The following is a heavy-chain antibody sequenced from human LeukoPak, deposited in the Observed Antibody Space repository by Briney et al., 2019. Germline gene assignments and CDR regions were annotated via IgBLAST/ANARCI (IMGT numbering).Heavy chain of an antibody. D-gene: IGHD6-19*01. CDR3: ARDSCGGGGCHYWYFDL. Sequence: ASVNLSYKASGYTFTGYDMQWVRQAPGQGLEWMGYIHPNSGATNYAQKFQGRVTMTRDTPISTASMELSGLKPDDTAVYYCARDSCGGGGCHYWYFDLWGRGILVTVSS. CDR2: IHPNSGAT. V-gene: IGHV1-2*02. J-gene: IGHJ2*01. CDR1: GYTFTGYD.